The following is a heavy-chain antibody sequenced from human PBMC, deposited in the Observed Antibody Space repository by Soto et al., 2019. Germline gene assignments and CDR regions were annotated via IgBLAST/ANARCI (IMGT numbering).Heavy chain of an antibody. Sequence: GGSLRLSCAASGFTFSSYAMSWVRQAPGKGLEWVSAISGSGGSTYYADSVKGRFTISRDNSKNTLYLQMNSLRAEDTAVYYWSKGRLKKVTPYVWGPGTLVNGSS. J-gene: IGHJ4*02. CDR1: GFTFSSYA. CDR3: SKGRLKKVTPYV. CDR2: ISGSGGST. D-gene: IGHD2-21*02. V-gene: IGHV3-23*01.